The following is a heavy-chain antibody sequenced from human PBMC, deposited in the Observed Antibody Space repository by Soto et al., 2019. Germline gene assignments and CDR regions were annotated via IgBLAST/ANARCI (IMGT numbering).Heavy chain of an antibody. Sequence: GGSLRLSCATSGFTFSSYAMSWVRQAPGKGLQWVSAISGSGGSTYYADSVKGRFTISRDNSKGTLSLQMNSLRAEDTAVYYCAKEGRYYDSSAYLPVDYWGQGTLVTVSS. CDR3: AKEGRYYDSSAYLPVDY. CDR2: ISGSGGST. J-gene: IGHJ4*02. CDR1: GFTFSSYA. D-gene: IGHD3-22*01. V-gene: IGHV3-23*01.